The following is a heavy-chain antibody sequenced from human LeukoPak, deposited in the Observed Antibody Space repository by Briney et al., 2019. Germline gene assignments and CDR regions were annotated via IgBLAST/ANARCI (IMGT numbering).Heavy chain of an antibody. D-gene: IGHD3-22*01. J-gene: IGHJ4*02. CDR1: GGSISRGDYY. Sequence: TLSLTCTVSGGSISRGDYYWSWIRQPPGKGLEWIGYIYYSGSTYYNPSLKSRVTLSVDTSKNQFSLKLSSVTAADTAVYYCARGPHYCYDSSGQVGFDYWGQGTLVTVSS. CDR3: ARGPHYCYDSSGQVGFDY. CDR2: IYYSGST. V-gene: IGHV4-30-4*01.